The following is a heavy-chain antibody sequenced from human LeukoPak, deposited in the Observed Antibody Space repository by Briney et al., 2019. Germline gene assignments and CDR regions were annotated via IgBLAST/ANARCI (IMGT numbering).Heavy chain of an antibody. CDR3: TRGAFGVVIKDDAFDI. CDR2: ISYDGNTK. V-gene: IGHV3-30-3*01. Sequence: PGGSLRLSCAASGFTFSSYAMRWVRQAPGKGLEWVIIISYDGNTKYSADSVKGRFTISRDNSKNTLYLQMNSLRVEDTAVYYCTRGAFGVVIKDDAFDIWGQGTLVTVSS. CDR1: GFTFSSYA. D-gene: IGHD3-3*01. J-gene: IGHJ3*02.